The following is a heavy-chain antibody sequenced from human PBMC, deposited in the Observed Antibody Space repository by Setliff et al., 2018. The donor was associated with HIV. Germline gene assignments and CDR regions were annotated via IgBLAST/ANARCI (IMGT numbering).Heavy chain of an antibody. D-gene: IGHD3-10*01. CDR2: IYYKGKT. J-gene: IGHJ5*01. Sequence: PSETLSLTCSVSGGSISSYYWTWVRQPPGKGLEWVGHIYYKGKTDYNPSLKSRLIMSIDRSNNQFSLRLSSVTAADTAVYYCATVRGDDPKTYLQVDSLRVEDTGIYYCATDATILGVPWGQGTLVTVSS. CDR1: GGSISSYY. V-gene: IGHV4-59*08. CDR3: ATVRGDDPKTYLQVDSLRVEDTGIYYCATDATILGVP.